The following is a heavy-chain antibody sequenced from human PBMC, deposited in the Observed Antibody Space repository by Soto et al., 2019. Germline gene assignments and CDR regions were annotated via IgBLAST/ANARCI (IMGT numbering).Heavy chain of an antibody. Sequence: QITLKESGPTLVKPTQTLTLTCTFSGFSLSNSGVGVGWIRQPPGKALEWLTLIYWDDDKRYSPSLKSRLTTTKDTSKNQVVLTMTNMDPVDTATYYCAQTPSISMLVGTVFDSWGQGTLVTVSS. V-gene: IGHV2-5*02. CDR3: AQTPSISMLVGTVFDS. CDR2: IYWDDDK. CDR1: GFSLSNSGVG. D-gene: IGHD3-22*01. J-gene: IGHJ4*02.